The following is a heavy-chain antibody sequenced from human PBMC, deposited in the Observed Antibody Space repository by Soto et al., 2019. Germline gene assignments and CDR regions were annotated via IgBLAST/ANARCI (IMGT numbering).Heavy chain of an antibody. V-gene: IGHV3-23*01. D-gene: IGHD3-16*01. CDR2: ISGSGGST. J-gene: IGHJ6*02. CDR3: AKDPSEITIGIGASHYGMDV. Sequence: GGPLSLPCAASGFTFSSHAMSWVRPATGKGLEWVSAISGSGGSTYYADSVKGRFTISRDNSKNTLYLQMNSLRAEDTAVYYCAKDPSEITIGIGASHYGMDVWGQGSTVTAP. CDR1: GFTFSSHA.